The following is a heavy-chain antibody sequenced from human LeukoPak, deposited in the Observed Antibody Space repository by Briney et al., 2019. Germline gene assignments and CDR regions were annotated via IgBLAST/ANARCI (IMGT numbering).Heavy chain of an antibody. D-gene: IGHD1-26*01. Sequence: SETLSLTCAVYGGSFSGYYWSWIRQPPGKGLEWIGEINHSGSTNYNPSLKSRVTISLDTSKNHFSLRLSSVTAADTAVYYCARDREVGATGYYFDYWGQGTLVTVSS. CDR2: INHSGST. CDR1: GGSFSGYY. CDR3: ARDREVGATGYYFDY. V-gene: IGHV4-34*01. J-gene: IGHJ4*02.